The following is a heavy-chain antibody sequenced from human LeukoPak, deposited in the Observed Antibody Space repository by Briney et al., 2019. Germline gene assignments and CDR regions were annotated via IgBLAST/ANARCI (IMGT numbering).Heavy chain of an antibody. CDR3: ARGRQNVTMIVVAMTAVSYYLDV. D-gene: IGHD3-22*01. V-gene: IGHV4-34*01. CDR1: GGSFSGHY. CDR2: MNPSGST. Sequence: SETLSLTCAVYGGSFSGHYWTWIRQTPGKGLEWIGEMNPSGSTSYNPSLKSRVTISVDTSKNQFSLKLSSVTAADTAVYYCARGRQNVTMIVVAMTAVSYYLDVWGKGTTVTVS. J-gene: IGHJ6*03.